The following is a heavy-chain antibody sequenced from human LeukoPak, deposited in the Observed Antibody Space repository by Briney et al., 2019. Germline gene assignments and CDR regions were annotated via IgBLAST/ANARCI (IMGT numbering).Heavy chain of an antibody. Sequence: GGSLRLSCAASGFTFSSYSMNWVRQAPGKGLEWVSSISSSSSYIYYPDSVKGRFTISRDNAKNSLYLQMNSLRAEDTAVYYCAREERWLPQTSPSDYWGQGTLVTVSS. CDR2: ISSSSSYI. V-gene: IGHV3-21*01. CDR1: GFTFSSYS. J-gene: IGHJ4*02. CDR3: AREERWLPQTSPSDY. D-gene: IGHD6-19*01.